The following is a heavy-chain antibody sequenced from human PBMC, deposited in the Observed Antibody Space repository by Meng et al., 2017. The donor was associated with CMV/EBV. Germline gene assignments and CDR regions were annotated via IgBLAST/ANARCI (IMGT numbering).Heavy chain of an antibody. CDR2: INHSGRT. Sequence: SETLSLTCAVYGGSFSGYYWSWIRQPPGKGLEWIGEINHSGRTNYNPSLKSRVTISVDTSKNQFSLKLSSVTAADTAVYYCARDRWVSSWGYYYGMDVWGQGTKVTGSS. D-gene: IGHD6-13*01. CDR1: GGSFSGYY. V-gene: IGHV4-34*01. CDR3: ARDRWVSSWGYYYGMDV. J-gene: IGHJ6*02.